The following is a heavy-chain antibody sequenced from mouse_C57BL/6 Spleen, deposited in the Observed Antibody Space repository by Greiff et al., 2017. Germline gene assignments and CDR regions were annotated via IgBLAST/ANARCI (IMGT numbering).Heavy chain of an antibody. Sequence: QVQLQQSGAELAKPGASVKLSCKASGYTFTSYWMHWVKQRPGQGLEWIGYINPSSGYTKYNQKFKDKATLTADKSSSTAYMQLSSLTYEDSAVXYCARMGDSSGFTVYAMDYWGQGTSVTVSS. CDR3: ARMGDSSGFTVYAMDY. D-gene: IGHD3-2*02. CDR1: GYTFTSYW. CDR2: INPSSGYT. J-gene: IGHJ4*01. V-gene: IGHV1-7*01.